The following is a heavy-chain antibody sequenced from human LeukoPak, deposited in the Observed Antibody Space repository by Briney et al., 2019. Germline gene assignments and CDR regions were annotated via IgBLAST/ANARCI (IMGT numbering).Heavy chain of an antibody. CDR2: IYYSGST. D-gene: IGHD1-26*01. Sequence: SETLSLTCTVSGGSISSYYWSWIRQPPGKGLEWIGYIYYSGSTNYNPSLKSRVTISVDTSKNQFSLKLSSVAAADTAVYYCARDIVGLSPWGQGTLVTVSS. J-gene: IGHJ5*02. V-gene: IGHV4-59*01. CDR3: ARDIVGLSP. CDR1: GGSISSYY.